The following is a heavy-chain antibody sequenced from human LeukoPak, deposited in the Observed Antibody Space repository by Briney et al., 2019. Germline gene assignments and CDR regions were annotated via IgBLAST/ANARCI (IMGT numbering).Heavy chain of an antibody. D-gene: IGHD2-15*01. Sequence: SETLSLTCTVSGGSISSDIYYWSWIRQPAGRGLEWIVRIYMSGKTNYNLSLKSRLTISVDTSKNQFSLKLSSVTAADTAVYYCAGTRRYCSGGSCYNWFDPWGQGTLVTVSS. V-gene: IGHV4-61*02. CDR3: AGTRRYCSGGSCYNWFDP. CDR2: IYMSGKT. J-gene: IGHJ5*02. CDR1: GGSISSDIYY.